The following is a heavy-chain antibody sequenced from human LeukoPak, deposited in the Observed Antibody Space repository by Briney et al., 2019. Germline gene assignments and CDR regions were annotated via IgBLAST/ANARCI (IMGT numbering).Heavy chain of an antibody. CDR3: ARSTSPIAYCGGDCYSGAFDI. CDR1: GYTFTNYG. V-gene: IGHV1-18*04. CDR2: ISAYNGNT. D-gene: IGHD2-21*02. J-gene: IGHJ3*02. Sequence: ASVKVSCKASGYTFTNYGISWVRQAPGQGLEWMGWISAYNGNTNYAQKLQGRVTMTTDTSTSTAYMELRSLRSDDTAVYYCARSTSPIAYCGGDCYSGAFDIWGQGTMVTVSS.